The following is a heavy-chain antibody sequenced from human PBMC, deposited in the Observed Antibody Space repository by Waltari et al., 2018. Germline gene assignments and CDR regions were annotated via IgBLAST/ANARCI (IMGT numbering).Heavy chain of an antibody. D-gene: IGHD3-3*01. CDR1: GGFLSSNW. CDR2: IHHGGTT. V-gene: IGHV4-4*02. J-gene: IGHJ4*02. Sequence: QVHLEESGPGLVETSGTLSLTCTVSGGFLSSNWWSWVRQPPTKGLEWIGEIHHGGTTFSNTSLQSLVTISMDNSMNQFSLRLYSVAAADTATYYCASHVSESGQRGFDNWGQGILVTVSS. CDR3: ASHVSESGQRGFDN.